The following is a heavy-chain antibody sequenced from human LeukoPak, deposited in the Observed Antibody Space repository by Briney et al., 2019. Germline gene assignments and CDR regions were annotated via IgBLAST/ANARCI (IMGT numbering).Heavy chain of an antibody. CDR1: GFTFSSYA. CDR2: IWYGGSNK. J-gene: IGHJ3*02. D-gene: IGHD3-16*02. Sequence: GGSLRLSCAASGFTFSSYAMTWVRQAPGKGLEWVAVIWYGGSNKYYADSVKGRFTISRDNSKNTLYLQMNSLRAEDTAVYYCAKGGNDYVWGSYLDDAFDIWGQGTMVTVSS. CDR3: AKGGNDYVWGSYLDDAFDI. V-gene: IGHV3-30*02.